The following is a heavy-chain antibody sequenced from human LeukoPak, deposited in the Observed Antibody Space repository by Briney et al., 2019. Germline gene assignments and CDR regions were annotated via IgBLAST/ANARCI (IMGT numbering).Heavy chain of an antibody. CDR2: IYYSGST. CDR3: ARVVVVPLAAFDI. Sequence: SETLSLTCTVSGGSISSGGYYWSWIRQHPGKGLGWIGYIYYSGSTYYNPSLKSRVTISVDTSKNQFSLKLSSVTAADTAVYYCARVVVVPLAAFDIWGQGTMVTVSS. D-gene: IGHD2-2*01. CDR1: GGSISSGGYY. J-gene: IGHJ3*02. V-gene: IGHV4-31*03.